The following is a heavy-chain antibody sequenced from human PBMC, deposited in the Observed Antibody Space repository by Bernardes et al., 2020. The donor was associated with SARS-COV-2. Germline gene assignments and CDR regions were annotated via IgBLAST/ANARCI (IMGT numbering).Heavy chain of an antibody. CDR2: MNPNSGNT. CDR3: ARERRYFDWLLGFFWFDP. J-gene: IGHJ5*02. CDR1: GYTFTSYD. D-gene: IGHD3-9*01. Sequence: ASVKVSCKASGYTFTSYDINWVRQATGQGLEWMGWMNPNSGNTGYAQKFQGRVTMTRNTSISTAYMELSSLRSEDTAVYYCARERRYFDWLLGFFWFDPWGQGTLVTVSS. V-gene: IGHV1-8*01.